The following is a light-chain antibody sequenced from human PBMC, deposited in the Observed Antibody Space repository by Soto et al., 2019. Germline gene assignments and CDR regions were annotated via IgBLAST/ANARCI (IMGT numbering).Light chain of an antibody. CDR1: SSDVGSHNL. CDR2: EVT. CDR3: CSYAGNSLVV. J-gene: IGLJ2*01. V-gene: IGLV2-23*02. Sequence: QSVLTQPASVSGSPGQSITISCTGTSSDVGSHNLVSWYQQHPGQAPKLMIYEVTKRPLGVPDRFSASKSGNTASLTISGLQAEDEADYYCCSYAGNSLVVFGGGTKLTVL.